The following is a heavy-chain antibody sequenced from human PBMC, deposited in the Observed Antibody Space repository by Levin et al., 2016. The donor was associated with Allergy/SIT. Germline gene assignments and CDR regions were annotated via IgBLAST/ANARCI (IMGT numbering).Heavy chain of an antibody. V-gene: IGHV3-48*01. CDR1: GFTFSSYS. D-gene: IGHD2-21*02. CDR3: AREQCGGDCYSGRNDAFDI. CDR2: ISSSSSTI. J-gene: IGHJ3*02. Sequence: GGSLRLSCAASGFTFSSYSMNWVRQAPGKGLEWVSYISSSSSTIYYADSVKGRFTISRDNAKNSLYLQMNSLRAEDTAVYYCAREQCGGDCYSGRNDAFDIWGQGTMVTVSS.